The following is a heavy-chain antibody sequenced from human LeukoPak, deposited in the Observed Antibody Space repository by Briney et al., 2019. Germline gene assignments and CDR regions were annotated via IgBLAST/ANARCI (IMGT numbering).Heavy chain of an antibody. V-gene: IGHV1-18*01. D-gene: IGHD3-10*01. J-gene: IGHJ4*02. CDR3: AREGKGSGPVWFGELLSQPFDN. Sequence: ASVKVSCKASGYTFTSYGISWVRQAPGQGLEWMGWISAYNGNTNYAQKLQGRVTMTTDTSTSTAYMELRSLRSDDTAVYYCAREGKGSGPVWFGELLSQPFDNWGQGTLVTVSS. CDR2: ISAYNGNT. CDR1: GYTFTSYG.